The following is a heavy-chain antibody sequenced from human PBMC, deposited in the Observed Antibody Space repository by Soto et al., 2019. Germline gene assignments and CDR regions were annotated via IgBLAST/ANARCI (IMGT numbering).Heavy chain of an antibody. CDR2: ISYDGSNK. CDR1: GFTFSSYA. Sequence: GGSLRLSCAASGFTFSSYAMHWVRQAPGKGLEWVAVISYDGSNKYYADSVKGRFTISRDNSKNTLYLQMNSLRAEDTAVYYCARDGGGTYYDFWSGYYTPYYYGMDVWGQGTTVTV. CDR3: ARDGGGTYYDFWSGYYTPYYYGMDV. V-gene: IGHV3-30-3*01. D-gene: IGHD3-3*01. J-gene: IGHJ6*02.